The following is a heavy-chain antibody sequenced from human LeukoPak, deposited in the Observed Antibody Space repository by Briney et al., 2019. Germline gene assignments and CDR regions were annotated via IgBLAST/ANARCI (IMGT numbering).Heavy chain of an antibody. Sequence: PGGSLRPSCAVSGCTFSSYAMSWVRQAPGKGLEWVSGISGSGGSTYYADSVKGRFTISRDNSKKTLYLQMNSLRAEDTAVYYCAKGPNYYYYGMDVWGQGTTVTVSS. CDR1: GCTFSSYA. J-gene: IGHJ6*02. CDR3: AKGPNYYYYGMDV. V-gene: IGHV3-23*01. CDR2: ISGSGGST.